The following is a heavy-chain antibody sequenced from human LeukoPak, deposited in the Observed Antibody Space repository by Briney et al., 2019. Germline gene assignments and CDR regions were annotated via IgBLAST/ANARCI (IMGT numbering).Heavy chain of an antibody. D-gene: IGHD3-22*01. CDR2: ISGDGGST. V-gene: IGHV3-43*02. Sequence: GGSLRLSCAASGFTFDDYAMHWVRQAPGKGLEWVSLISGDGGSTYYADSVKGRFTISRVNSKNSLYLQMNSLRTEDTALYYCAKDRYYDSSGYLEGWGQGTLVTVSS. CDR1: GFTFDDYA. J-gene: IGHJ4*02. CDR3: AKDRYYDSSGYLEG.